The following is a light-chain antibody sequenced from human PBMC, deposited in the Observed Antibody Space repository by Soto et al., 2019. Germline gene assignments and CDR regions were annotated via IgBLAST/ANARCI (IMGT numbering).Light chain of an antibody. CDR2: EVS. J-gene: IGLJ2*01. CDR3: SSSTSSRTLV. V-gene: IGLV2-14*01. CDR1: SSDVGGYNY. Sequence: QSALTQPASVSGSPGQSITISCTGTSSDVGGYNYVSWYQQHPGKAPKLMIYEVSNRPSGVSNRFSGSKSGNTASLTISGLQAEDEADYYCSSSTSSRTLVFGGGTKVTVL.